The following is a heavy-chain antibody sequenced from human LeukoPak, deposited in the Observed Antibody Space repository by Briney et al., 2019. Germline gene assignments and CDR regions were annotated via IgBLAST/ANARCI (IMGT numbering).Heavy chain of an antibody. CDR2: INHSGST. Sequence: PSETLSRTCAVYGGSFSGYYWTWIRQPPGKGLEWIGEINHSGSTNYNPSLKSRVAISADMSKKQISLKLASVTGADTAVYYGAGERGEEYSSGWYKTNFFYNWGQGIRVTVSS. J-gene: IGHJ4*02. D-gene: IGHD6-19*01. V-gene: IGHV4-34*06. CDR3: AGERGEEYSSGWYKTNFFYN. CDR1: GGSFSGYY.